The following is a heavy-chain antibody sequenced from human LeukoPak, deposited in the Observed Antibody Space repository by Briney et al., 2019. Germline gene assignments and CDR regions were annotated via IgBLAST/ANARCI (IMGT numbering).Heavy chain of an antibody. CDR1: GFTFGDYA. Sequence: GGSLRLSCAASGFTFGDYAMHWVRQAPGKGLEWVSLISGDGDSTYYAPSVRGRFTTSRNNSKDALYLQITSLRTEDTAFYYCARGRTMYCGELLPLNWGQGTLVTVSS. D-gene: IGHD3-10*01. J-gene: IGHJ4*02. V-gene: IGHV3-43*02. CDR2: ISGDGDST. CDR3: ARGRTMYCGELLPLN.